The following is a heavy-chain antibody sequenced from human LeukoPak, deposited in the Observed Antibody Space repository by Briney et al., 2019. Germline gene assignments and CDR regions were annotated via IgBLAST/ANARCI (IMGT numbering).Heavy chain of an antibody. V-gene: IGHV4-31*03. CDR1: GASISRGAYY. CDR3: ASSPNQYFIDY. J-gene: IGHJ4*02. Sequence: SETRSLTCTVSGASISRGAYYWSWIRQHPGKGLESIGYIFYCGSTYYNPSLKSRLTISVDTSKNQFSLKLNSVTDAATAVYYCASSPNQYFIDYWGQGALVTVSS. CDR2: IFYCGST. D-gene: IGHD1-14*01.